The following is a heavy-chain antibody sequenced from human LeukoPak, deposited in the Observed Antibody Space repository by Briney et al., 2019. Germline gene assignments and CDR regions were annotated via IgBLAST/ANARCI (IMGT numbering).Heavy chain of an antibody. D-gene: IGHD1-1*01. Sequence: PSETLSLTCTVSGGSISSSSYYWGWIRQPPGKGLEWIGSIYYSGSTYYNPSLKSRVTISVDTSKNQFSLKLSSVTAADTAVYYCATAFNWNDVVSWFDPWGQGTLVTVSS. J-gene: IGHJ5*02. CDR3: ATAFNWNDVVSWFDP. CDR1: GGSISSSSYY. V-gene: IGHV4-39*01. CDR2: IYYSGST.